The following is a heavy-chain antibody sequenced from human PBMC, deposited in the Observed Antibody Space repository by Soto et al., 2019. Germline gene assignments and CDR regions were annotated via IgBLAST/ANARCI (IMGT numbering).Heavy chain of an antibody. V-gene: IGHV1-69*13. J-gene: IGHJ4*02. D-gene: IGHD3-22*01. CDR1: GGTFSSYA. CDR3: ARGRDYDSSGYYPKFDY. CDR2: IIPIFGTA. Sequence: ASVKVSCKASGGTFSSYAIVWVRQAPGQGLEWMGGIIPIFGTANYAQKFQGRVTITADESTSTAYMELSSLRSEDTAVYYCARGRDYDSSGYYPKFDYWGQGTLVTVSS.